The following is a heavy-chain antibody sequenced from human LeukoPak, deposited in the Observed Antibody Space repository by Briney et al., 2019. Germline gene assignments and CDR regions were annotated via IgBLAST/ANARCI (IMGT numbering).Heavy chain of an antibody. D-gene: IGHD3-22*01. CDR3: ARVTREDSYDSSGYVED. Sequence: GASVKVSCKASGYTFTNYGITWVRQAPGQGLEWMAWISAYNGNTNSAQKFQDRVTMTTDTSTSTAYMELRSLRSDDTAVYYCARVTREDSYDSSGYVEDWGQGTLVTVSS. J-gene: IGHJ4*02. CDR1: GYTFTNYG. CDR2: ISAYNGNT. V-gene: IGHV1-18*01.